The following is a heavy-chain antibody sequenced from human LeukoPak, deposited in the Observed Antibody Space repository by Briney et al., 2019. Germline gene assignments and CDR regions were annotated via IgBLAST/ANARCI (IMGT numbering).Heavy chain of an antibody. V-gene: IGHV4-61*02. J-gene: IGHJ3*02. CDR1: GGSISSGSYY. Sequence: SETLSLTCTVSGGSISSGSYYWSWIRQPAGKGLEWIGRISSSGSTNCNPSLKSRVTISVDTSKNQFSLKLSSVTAADTAVYFCARGPYSYDSSGAFDIWGQGTMVTVSS. CDR3: ARGPYSYDSSGAFDI. D-gene: IGHD3-22*01. CDR2: ISSSGST.